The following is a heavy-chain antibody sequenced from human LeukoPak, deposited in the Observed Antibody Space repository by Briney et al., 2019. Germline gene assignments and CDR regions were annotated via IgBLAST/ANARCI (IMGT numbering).Heavy chain of an antibody. CDR3: AREYGDYTPWYYYYGMDV. D-gene: IGHD4-17*01. V-gene: IGHV4-31*03. J-gene: IGHJ6*02. Sequence: SQTLSLTCTVSGGSISSGGYYWSWIRQHPGKGLEWIGYIYYSGSTYYNPSLKSRVTISVDTSKNQFSLKLSSVTAADMAVYYCAREYGDYTPWYYYYGMDVWGQGTTVTVSS. CDR2: IYYSGST. CDR1: GGSISSGGYY.